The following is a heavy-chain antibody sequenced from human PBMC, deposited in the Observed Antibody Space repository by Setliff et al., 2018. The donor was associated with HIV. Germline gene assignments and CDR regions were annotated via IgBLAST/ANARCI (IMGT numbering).Heavy chain of an antibody. CDR1: GFTLSNYY. D-gene: IGHD1-26*01. J-gene: IGHJ4*02. CDR2: ISKTGSTI. V-gene: IGHV3-48*01. Sequence: GGSLRLSCEASGFTLSNYYMNWIRQAPGKGLEWVSYISKTGSTISYAASVKGRFTISRDNSKNTLFLQMNSLRGEDTAVYFCARDDKWAFDYWGQGTQVTVSS. CDR3: ARDDKWAFDY.